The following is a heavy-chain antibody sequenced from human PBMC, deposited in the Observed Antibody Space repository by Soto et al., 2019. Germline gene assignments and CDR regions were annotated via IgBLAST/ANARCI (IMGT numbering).Heavy chain of an antibody. CDR2: IYPGDSDT. V-gene: IGHV5-51*01. Sequence: GESLKISCKGSGYSFTSYWIGWVRQMPGKGLEWMGIIYPGDSDTRYSPSFQGQVTISADKSISTAYLQWSSLKASDTAMYYCARHPPVLSFGGKNWFDPWGQGTLVTVSS. CDR3: ARHPPVLSFGGKNWFDP. CDR1: GYSFTSYW. D-gene: IGHD2-15*01. J-gene: IGHJ5*02.